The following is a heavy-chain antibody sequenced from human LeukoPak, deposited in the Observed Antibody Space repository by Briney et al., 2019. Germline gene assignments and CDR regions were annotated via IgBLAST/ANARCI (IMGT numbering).Heavy chain of an antibody. CDR3: ARGRAVLLWFGELFNWFDP. CDR1: GYTFTSYD. D-gene: IGHD3-10*01. CDR2: MNPNSGNT. Sequence: ASVKVSCKASGYTFTSYDINWVRQATGQGLEWKGWMNPNSGNTGYAQKFQGRVTMTRNTSISTAYMELSSLRSEDTAVYYCARGRAVLLWFGELFNWFDPWGQGTLVTVSS. J-gene: IGHJ5*02. V-gene: IGHV1-8*01.